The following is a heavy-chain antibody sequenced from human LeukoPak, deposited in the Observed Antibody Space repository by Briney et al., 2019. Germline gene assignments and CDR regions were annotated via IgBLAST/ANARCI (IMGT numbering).Heavy chain of an antibody. J-gene: IGHJ6*03. CDR3: ARGGVIDRYYYYYYMDV. Sequence: SETLSLTCTVSGGSISDSSYYWGWIRQPPGKGLEWIGSIYYSGSTYYNPSLKRRVTISVDTSKNQFSLKLSSVTAADTAVYYCARGGVIDRYYYYYYMDVWGKGTTVTVSS. CDR2: IYYSGST. D-gene: IGHD3-3*01. CDR1: GGSISDSSYY. V-gene: IGHV4-39*07.